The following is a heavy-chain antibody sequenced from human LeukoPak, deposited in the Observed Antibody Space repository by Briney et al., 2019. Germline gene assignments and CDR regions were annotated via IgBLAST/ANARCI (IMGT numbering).Heavy chain of an antibody. J-gene: IGHJ6*03. CDR3: ARIPYHYYGSGSYSNYYYYYMDV. CDR1: GFTFSDYW. V-gene: IGHV3-7*03. Sequence: GGSLRLSCAASGFTFSDYWMTWVRQVPGKGLEWVANVGRDGSEKNYVDSVEGRFTISRDNAKKSLDLEMNSLKASDTAMYYCARIPYHYYGSGSYSNYYYYYMDVWGKGTTVTVSS. D-gene: IGHD3-10*01. CDR2: VGRDGSEK.